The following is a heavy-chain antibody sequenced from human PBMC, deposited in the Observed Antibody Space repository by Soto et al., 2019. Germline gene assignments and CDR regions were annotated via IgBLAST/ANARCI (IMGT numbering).Heavy chain of an antibody. V-gene: IGHV1-69*04. Sequence: GASVKVSCKASGGTFSSYTISWVRQAPGQGLEWMGRIIPILGIANYAQKFQGRVTITADKSTSTAYMELSSLRSEDTAVYYCARDLPPVSIAAAGNSRNWFDPWGQGTLVTVSS. J-gene: IGHJ5*02. D-gene: IGHD6-13*01. CDR3: ARDLPPVSIAAAGNSRNWFDP. CDR1: GGTFSSYT. CDR2: IIPILGIA.